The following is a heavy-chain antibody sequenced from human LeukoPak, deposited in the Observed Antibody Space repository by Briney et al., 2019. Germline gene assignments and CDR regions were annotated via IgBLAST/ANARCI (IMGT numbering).Heavy chain of an antibody. CDR2: INPNSGGT. J-gene: IGHJ4*02. CDR3: ARVRSDYYDSSGYYLDDEFDY. D-gene: IGHD3-22*01. Sequence: GASVKVSCKASGYTFTSYDINWVRQAPGQGLEWMGWINPNSGGTNYAQKFQGRVTMTRDTSISTAYMELSRLRSDDTAVYYCARVRSDYYDSSGYYLDDEFDYWGQGTLVTVSS. CDR1: GYTFTSYD. V-gene: IGHV1-2*02.